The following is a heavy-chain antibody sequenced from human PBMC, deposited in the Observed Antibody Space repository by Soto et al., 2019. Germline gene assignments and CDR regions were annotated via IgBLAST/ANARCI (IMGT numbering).Heavy chain of an antibody. CDR3: ARGYSSGWYGVEFDY. D-gene: IGHD6-19*01. CDR2: ISSNGGST. Sequence: EVQLVESGGGLVQPGGSLRLSCAASGFTFSSYAMHWVRQAPGKGLEYVSAISSNGGSTYYANSVKGRFTISRDNSKNTRYLQMGSLRAEDMAVYYCARGYSSGWYGVEFDYWGQGTLVTVSS. CDR1: GFTFSSYA. V-gene: IGHV3-64*01. J-gene: IGHJ4*02.